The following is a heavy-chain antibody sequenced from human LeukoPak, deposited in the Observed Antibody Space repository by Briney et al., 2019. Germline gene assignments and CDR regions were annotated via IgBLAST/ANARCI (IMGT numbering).Heavy chain of an antibody. CDR2: ISSSGGTI. D-gene: IGHD5-18*01. V-gene: IGHV3-11*04. CDR3: ASRFGYSYAKGVDY. Sequence: GGSLRLSCAASGFTFSDYYMSWIRRAPGKGLEWVSYISSSGGTIYYADSVKGRFTISRDNAKNSLYLQMNSLRAEDTAVYYCASRFGYSYAKGVDYWGQGTLVTVSS. J-gene: IGHJ4*02. CDR1: GFTFSDYY.